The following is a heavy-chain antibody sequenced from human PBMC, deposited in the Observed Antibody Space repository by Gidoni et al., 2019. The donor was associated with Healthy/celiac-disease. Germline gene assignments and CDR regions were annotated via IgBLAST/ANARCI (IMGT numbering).Heavy chain of an antibody. D-gene: IGHD6-19*01. CDR1: GYTFTSYG. CDR3: ARDGMGLGDYYYYGMDV. CDR2: ISAYNGNT. Sequence: QVQLVQSGAEGKKPGASVKVSCKASGYTFTSYGISWVRQAPGQGLEWMGWISAYNGNTNYAQKLQGRVTMTTDTSTSTAYMELRSLRSDDTAVYYCARDGMGLGDYYYYGMDVWGQGTTVTVSS. J-gene: IGHJ6*02. V-gene: IGHV1-18*01.